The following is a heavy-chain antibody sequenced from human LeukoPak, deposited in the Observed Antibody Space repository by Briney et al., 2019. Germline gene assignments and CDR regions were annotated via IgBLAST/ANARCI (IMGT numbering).Heavy chain of an antibody. CDR1: GYTFTSYG. D-gene: IGHD5-18*01. CDR3: AREIQLHYFDY. Sequence: ASVKVSCKASGYTFTSYGISWVRQAPGQGLEWMGWISTYNGNTNYAQRLQGRVTMTTDTSTSTAYMELRSLRSDDTAVYYCAREIQLHYFDYWGQGTLVTVSS. V-gene: IGHV1-18*01. J-gene: IGHJ4*02. CDR2: ISTYNGNT.